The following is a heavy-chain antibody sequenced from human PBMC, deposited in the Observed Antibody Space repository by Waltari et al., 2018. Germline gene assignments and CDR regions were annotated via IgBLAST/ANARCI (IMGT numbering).Heavy chain of an antibody. Sequence: QFQLVQSGAEVKKPGASVKVSCEASGFTFSNYYVHWVRQAPGQGLEWMALFSPSGAGKRYAEKFQGRVTLTRDTSTSTVYMDLSSLRSEDTAVYYCATFVSGSFTFPDYWGQGTLVTVSS. D-gene: IGHD3-16*01. CDR3: ATFVSGSFTFPDY. CDR1: GFTFSNYY. V-gene: IGHV1-46*03. CDR2: FSPSGAGK. J-gene: IGHJ4*02.